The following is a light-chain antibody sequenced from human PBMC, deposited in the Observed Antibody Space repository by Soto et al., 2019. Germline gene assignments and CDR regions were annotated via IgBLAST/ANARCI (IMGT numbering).Light chain of an antibody. CDR2: DVS. V-gene: IGLV2-11*01. Sequence: QSALTQPRSVSGSPGQSVTISCTGTSNNNYVSWYQHHPGKAPKLVIFDVSKRPSGVPDRFSGSKSGNTASLTISGLQAEDEADYYCSSHAGTYIYVFGTGTKLTVL. J-gene: IGLJ1*01. CDR1: SNNNY. CDR3: SSHAGTYIYV.